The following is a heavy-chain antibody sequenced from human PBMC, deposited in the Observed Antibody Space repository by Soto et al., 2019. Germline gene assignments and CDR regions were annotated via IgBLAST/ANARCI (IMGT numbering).Heavy chain of an antibody. J-gene: IGHJ5*02. CDR2: TYYRSQWFS. D-gene: IGHD3-3*01. CDR1: GDSVSSKSAT. V-gene: IGHV6-1*01. Sequence: SQTLSLTCVISGDSVSSKSATWSWIRQSPSRGLEWLGRTYYRSQWFSDYEPSVKGRITINSDASKNQFSLHLNSVTPEDTAVYFCAREKDFWSALPWGQALLVTGFS. CDR3: AREKDFWSALP.